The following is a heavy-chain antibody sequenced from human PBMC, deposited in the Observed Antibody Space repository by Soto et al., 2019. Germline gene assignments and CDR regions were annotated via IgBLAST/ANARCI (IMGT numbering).Heavy chain of an antibody. V-gene: IGHV3-21*01. J-gene: IGHJ4*02. D-gene: IGHD3-3*01. CDR3: ARDRTIQTYYDFWSGYSYGDY. Sequence: EVQLVESGGGLVKPGGSLRLSCAASGFTFSSYSMNWVRQAPGKGLEWVSSISSSSSYIYYADSVKGRFTISRDNAKNSLYLQMNSLRAEDTAVYYCARDRTIQTYYDFWSGYSYGDYWGKGTLVTVSS. CDR1: GFTFSSYS. CDR2: ISSSSSYI.